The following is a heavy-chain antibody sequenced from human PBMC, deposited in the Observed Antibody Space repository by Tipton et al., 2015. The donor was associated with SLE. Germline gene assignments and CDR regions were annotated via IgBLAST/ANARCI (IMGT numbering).Heavy chain of an antibody. CDR1: GGSISTTIYS. CDR3: ARGDDSYETWGYYQYYMDV. Sequence: TLSLTCTVSGGSISTTIYSWGWIRQSPGKGLEWIGFIYNSGTTKYNPSLKSRVSISVDTSRNQFSLKLNSVTAADTAVYYCARGDDSYETWGYYQYYMDVWGKGTTVTVSS. CDR2: IYNSGTT. D-gene: IGHD5-18*01. J-gene: IGHJ6*03. V-gene: IGHV4-61*05.